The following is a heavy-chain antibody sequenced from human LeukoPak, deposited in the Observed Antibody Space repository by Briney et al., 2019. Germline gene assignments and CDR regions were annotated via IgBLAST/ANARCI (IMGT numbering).Heavy chain of an antibody. Sequence: GGSLRLSCAASGFTFSDYYMSWIRQAPGKGLEWVSYISSSGSTIYYADSVKCRFTISRDNAKNSLYLQMNSLRAEDTAVYYCARGLDYYDSSGYHRGDDYWGQGTLVTVSS. J-gene: IGHJ4*02. D-gene: IGHD3-22*01. CDR3: ARGLDYYDSSGYHRGDDY. CDR2: ISSSGSTI. V-gene: IGHV3-11*01. CDR1: GFTFSDYY.